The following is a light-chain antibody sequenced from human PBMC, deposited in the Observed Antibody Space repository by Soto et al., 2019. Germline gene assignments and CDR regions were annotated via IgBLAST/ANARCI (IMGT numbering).Light chain of an antibody. CDR3: CAYAGSSTLV. J-gene: IGLJ2*01. CDR1: SSDVGSYNL. V-gene: IGLV2-23*01. CDR2: EGS. Sequence: QSALTQPASVSGSPGQSITISCTGTSSDVGSYNLVSWYQQHPGKAPKLMIYEGSKRRSGVSNRFSGSKSGNTASLTISGLQAEYEADYYCCAYAGSSTLVFGGGTKVTVL.